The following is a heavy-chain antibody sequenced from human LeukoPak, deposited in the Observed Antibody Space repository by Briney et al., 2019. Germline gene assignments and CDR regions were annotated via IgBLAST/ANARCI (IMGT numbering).Heavy chain of an antibody. J-gene: IGHJ4*02. Sequence: XGSLRLSCAASGFTFSSYGMHWVRQAPGKGLEGVAVISYDGSSKYYADSVKGRFTISRDNSKNTLYLQMNSLRAEDTAVYYCAADSSGWSSWGQGTLVTVSS. V-gene: IGHV3-30*03. CDR1: GFTFSSYG. CDR2: ISYDGSSK. CDR3: AADSSGWSS. D-gene: IGHD6-19*01.